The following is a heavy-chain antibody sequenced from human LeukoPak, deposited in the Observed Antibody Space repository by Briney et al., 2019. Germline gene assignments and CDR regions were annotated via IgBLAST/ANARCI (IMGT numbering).Heavy chain of an antibody. D-gene: IGHD3-3*01. V-gene: IGHV4-61*02. Sequence: SETLSLTCTVSGGSISSGSYYWSWTRQPAGKGLESFVRIYTSGSTNYNPSLKSRVTISVYTSKNQFSLKLRSVTAADTAVYYCARDRIDFWSLSRENDAFDIWGQGTMVTVSS. J-gene: IGHJ3*02. CDR3: ARDRIDFWSLSRENDAFDI. CDR2: IYTSGST. CDR1: GGSISSGSYY.